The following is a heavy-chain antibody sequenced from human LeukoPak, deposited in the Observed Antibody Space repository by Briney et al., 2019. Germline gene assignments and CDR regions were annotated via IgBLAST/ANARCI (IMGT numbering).Heavy chain of an antibody. CDR2: IKQDGSEK. J-gene: IGHJ3*02. CDR1: GFTFSSYW. V-gene: IGHV3-7*01. Sequence: PGGSLRLSCAASGFTFSSYWMSWVRQAPGKGLEWVANIKQDGSEKYYVDSVKGRFTISRDNSKNTLYLQMNSPSAEDTAVYYCARDLMFRGETGAFDIWGQGTMVTVSS. D-gene: IGHD3-10*01. CDR3: ARDLMFRGETGAFDI.